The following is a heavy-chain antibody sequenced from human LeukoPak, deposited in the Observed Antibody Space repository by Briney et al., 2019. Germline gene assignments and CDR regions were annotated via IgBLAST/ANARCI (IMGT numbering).Heavy chain of an antibody. J-gene: IGHJ3*02. CDR2: IKQDGSEK. D-gene: IGHD1-26*01. V-gene: IGHV3-7*01. CDR3: ARDSRIEGATGAFDI. Sequence: AAGSLRLSCAVSGFTFSSFWMSWVRQAPGKGLEWVANIKQDGSEKHYVDSVKGRFTISRDNAKNSLYLQMNSLRAEDTALYYCARDSRIEGATGAFDICGQGTMVTASS. CDR1: GFTFSSFW.